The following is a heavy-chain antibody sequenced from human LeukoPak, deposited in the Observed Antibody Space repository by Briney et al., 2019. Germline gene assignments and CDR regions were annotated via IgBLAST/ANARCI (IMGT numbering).Heavy chain of an antibody. Sequence: SETLSLTCTVSGGSISSGGYYWSWIRQHPGKGLEWIGYIYYSGSTNYNPSLKSRVTISVDTSKNQFSLKLSSVTAADTAVYYCARCVGYSSSCTPSVWGQGTLVTVSS. CDR1: GGSISSGGYY. CDR3: ARCVGYSSSCTPSV. CDR2: IYYSGST. V-gene: IGHV4-61*08. J-gene: IGHJ4*02. D-gene: IGHD6-6*01.